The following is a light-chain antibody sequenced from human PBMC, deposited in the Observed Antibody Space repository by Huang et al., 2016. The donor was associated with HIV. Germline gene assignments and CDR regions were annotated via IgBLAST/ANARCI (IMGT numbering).Light chain of an antibody. V-gene: IGKV1-39*01. CDR1: QTISSY. Sequence: DIQMTQSPSSLSASVGDRVTITCRASQTISSYLNWYQQQPLRAPKLLIYASSTLQTGVPTRFSGRGSGTEYTLTINNLQPEDSATYFCQQNYNIPPTLGQGTKVEIK. CDR3: QQNYNIPPT. CDR2: ASS. J-gene: IGKJ1*01.